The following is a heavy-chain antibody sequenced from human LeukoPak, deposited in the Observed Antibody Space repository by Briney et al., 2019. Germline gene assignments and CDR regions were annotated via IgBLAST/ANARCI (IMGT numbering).Heavy chain of an antibody. D-gene: IGHD6-19*01. CDR3: ARDGNEAVAGTGAVTF. Sequence: ASVKVSCKTSGYPVTGYYMHWVRQAPGQGLERMGWINPSSGDTHYAQNFQGRVTMTRDTSISTAYMELSRLTSYDTAVYFCARDGNEAVAGTGAVTFWGQGTLVTVSS. CDR2: INPSSGDT. CDR1: GYPVTGYY. J-gene: IGHJ4*02. V-gene: IGHV1-2*02.